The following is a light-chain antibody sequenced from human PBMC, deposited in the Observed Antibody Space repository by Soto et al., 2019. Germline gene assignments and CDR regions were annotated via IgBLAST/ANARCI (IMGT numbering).Light chain of an antibody. V-gene: IGKV1-39*01. CDR1: QSISSY. J-gene: IGKJ3*01. CDR2: AAS. CDR3: QLSYSTSVFT. Sequence: DIQMTQSPSSLSASVGDTVTITCRASQSISSYLSWYQQKPGKAPKLLIFAASNLQSGVPSRFSGSGSGTDFTLTISSLQPEDFATYYCQLSYSTSVFTFGPGTRVDVK.